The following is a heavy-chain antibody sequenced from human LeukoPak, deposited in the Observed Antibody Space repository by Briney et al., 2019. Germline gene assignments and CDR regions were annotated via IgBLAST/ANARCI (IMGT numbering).Heavy chain of an antibody. J-gene: IGHJ4*02. Sequence: GGSLRLSCAASGFTFDDYAMHWVRQAPGKGLEWVSGISWNSGSIGYADSVKGRFTISRDNAKNSLYLQMNSLRAEDTALYYCAIEAYYYDSSGYYYYFDYWGQGTLVTVSS. CDR1: GFTFDDYA. CDR3: AIEAYYYDSSGYYYYFDY. CDR2: ISWNSGSI. V-gene: IGHV3-9*01. D-gene: IGHD3-22*01.